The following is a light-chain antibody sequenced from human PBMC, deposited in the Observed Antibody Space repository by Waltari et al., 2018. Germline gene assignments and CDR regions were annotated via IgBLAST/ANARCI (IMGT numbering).Light chain of an antibody. Sequence: QSALTQPASVSGSPGQSITISCTGTSSDVGGYNYVSWYQQHPGKAPKLRIYEVSNRPSCVSNRFSGSTSGNTASLTISGLQAEDEADYYCSSYTRSSTLVVFGGGTTLTVL. CDR1: SSDVGGYNY. CDR2: EVS. V-gene: IGLV2-14*01. CDR3: SSYTRSSTLVV. J-gene: IGLJ2*01.